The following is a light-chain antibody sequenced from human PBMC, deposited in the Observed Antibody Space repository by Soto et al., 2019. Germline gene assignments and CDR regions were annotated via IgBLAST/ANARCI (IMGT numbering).Light chain of an antibody. CDR3: QLYGRSTMYT. Sequence: EIVLTQSPGTLSLSPGERATLSCRASQSVSSSSLAWYQQKPGQAPRLLIYGASSRATGIPDRFSGSGSGPDFTLTISRLEPEDFAVYYCQLYGRSTMYTFGQGTRLEIK. CDR1: QSVSSSS. V-gene: IGKV3-20*01. CDR2: GAS. J-gene: IGKJ2*01.